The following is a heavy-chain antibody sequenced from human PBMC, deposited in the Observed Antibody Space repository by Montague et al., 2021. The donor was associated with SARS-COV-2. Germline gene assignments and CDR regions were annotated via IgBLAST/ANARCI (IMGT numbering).Heavy chain of an antibody. J-gene: IGHJ6*02. CDR2: INHSGST. D-gene: IGHD3-10*01. CDR3: ARVRYYGSGTSLGMDV. CDR1: GGSFSGYY. V-gene: IGHV4-34*01. Sequence: SETLSLTCAVYGGSFSGYYWSWIRQPPGKGLEWIGEINHSGSTNYNPSLKSRVTISVDTSKNQFSLKLSSVTAVDTAVYYCARVRYYGSGTSLGMDVWAKGPRSRSP.